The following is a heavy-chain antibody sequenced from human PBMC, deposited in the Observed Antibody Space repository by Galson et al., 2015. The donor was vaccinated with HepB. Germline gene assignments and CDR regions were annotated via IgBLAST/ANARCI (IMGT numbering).Heavy chain of an antibody. D-gene: IGHD1-26*01. CDR3: VREYRGGSFDY. J-gene: IGHJ4*02. Sequence: SVKVSCKASGYTTTTYYMHWVRQAPGQGLEWMGIIRPSGDDGTTYAQKFQGRVTMTRDTSTSTVYMDLSSLRSEDTAVYYCVREYRGGSFDYWGQGTLLTVSS. V-gene: IGHV1-46*01. CDR1: GYTTTTYY. CDR2: IRPSGDDGT.